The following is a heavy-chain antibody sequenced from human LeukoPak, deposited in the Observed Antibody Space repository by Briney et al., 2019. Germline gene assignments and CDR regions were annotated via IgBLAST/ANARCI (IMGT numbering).Heavy chain of an antibody. D-gene: IGHD2-2*01. V-gene: IGHV1-18*01. CDR3: ARDLGSSTSPILDY. CDR1: GYTFTSYG. CDR2: ISAYNGNA. Sequence: ASVKVSCKASGYTFTSYGISWVRQAPGQGLEWMGWISAYNGNANYAQKFQGRVTMTTDTLATTAYIELRSLRSDDTAVYYCARDLGSSTSPILDYWGQGTLVTVSS. J-gene: IGHJ4*02.